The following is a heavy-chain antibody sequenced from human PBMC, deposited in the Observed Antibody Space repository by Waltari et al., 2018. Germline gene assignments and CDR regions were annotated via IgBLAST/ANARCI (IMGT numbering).Heavy chain of an antibody. Sequence: QVQLQESGPGLVKPSETLSLTCTVSGGSISSYYWSWIRQPPGKGLEWIGYIYYSGSTNDTPSLKSRVTISVDTSKNQFSLKLGSVTAADTAVYYCAREGHYYDSSGLKSYGMDVWGQGTTVTVSS. V-gene: IGHV4-59*01. D-gene: IGHD3-22*01. CDR1: GGSISSYY. CDR3: AREGHYYDSSGLKSYGMDV. J-gene: IGHJ6*02. CDR2: IYYSGST.